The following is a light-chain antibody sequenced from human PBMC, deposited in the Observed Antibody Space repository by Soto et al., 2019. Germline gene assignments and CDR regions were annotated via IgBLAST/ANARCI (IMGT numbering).Light chain of an antibody. CDR1: GSDIGNYNL. Sequence: QSALTQPAAVSGSLGQSITISCSGSGSDIGNYNLVSWYQQQPGKVPRLIIYEVNKGPSGVSNRFSGSKSGNTASLTISDLQPDDECLYYCCSYAGSSLWMFGGGTKVTAL. J-gene: IGLJ3*02. CDR3: CSYAGSSLWM. V-gene: IGLV2-23*02. CDR2: EVN.